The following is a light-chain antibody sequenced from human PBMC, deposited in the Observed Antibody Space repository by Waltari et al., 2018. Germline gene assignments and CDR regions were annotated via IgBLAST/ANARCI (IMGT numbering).Light chain of an antibody. CDR1: QSITSNY. Sequence: EIVLTQSPGTLSLSPGERATLSSRASQSITSNYLAWYQQRPGQAPRLLIYDASPRATGIPDRFSGSGSGTDFTLTISRLEPEDFAVYYCQQCGRSLYTFGQGTTLEIK. CDR3: QQCGRSLYT. V-gene: IGKV3-20*01. CDR2: DAS. J-gene: IGKJ2*01.